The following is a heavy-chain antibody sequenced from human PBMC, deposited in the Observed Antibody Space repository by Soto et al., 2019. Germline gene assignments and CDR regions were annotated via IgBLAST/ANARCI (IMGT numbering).Heavy chain of an antibody. CDR1: GFTFSSYV. J-gene: IGHJ4*02. V-gene: IGHV3-23*01. D-gene: IGHD3-10*01. CDR2: ISGSGGST. CDR3: AKDSDYGSGTYPYYFAY. Sequence: VQVLESGGGLVQPGGSLRLSCAASGFTFSSYVMSWVRQAPGKGLEWVSGISGSGGSTYYADSVKGRFTISRDNSKNTLFLQMNSLRAEDTAVYYCAKDSDYGSGTYPYYFAYWGQGSLVTVSS.